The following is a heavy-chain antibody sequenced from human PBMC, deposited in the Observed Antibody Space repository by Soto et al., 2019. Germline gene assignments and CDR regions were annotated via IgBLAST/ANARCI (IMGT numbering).Heavy chain of an antibody. CDR2: IIPIFGTA. V-gene: IGHV1-69*13. CDR1: GGTFSSYA. J-gene: IGHJ6*02. D-gene: IGHD2-15*01. Sequence: SVKVSCKASGGTFSSYAISWVLQAPGQGLEWMGGIIPIFGTANYAQKFQGRVTITADESTSTAYMELSSLRSEDTAVYYCARASYCSGGSCYSFPDYYYYGMDVWGQGTTVTVS. CDR3: ARASYCSGGSCYSFPDYYYYGMDV.